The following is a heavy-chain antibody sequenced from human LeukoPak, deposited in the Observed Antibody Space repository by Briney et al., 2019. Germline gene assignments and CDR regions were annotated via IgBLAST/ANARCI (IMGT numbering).Heavy chain of an antibody. J-gene: IGHJ3*02. D-gene: IGHD6-13*01. CDR3: AREGAAGTGGAFDI. Sequence: GGSLRLSCAASGFTFSNYDMHWVRQASGRGLEWVSAIDTAGDTYYPDSVKGRFAISRENAKNSLYLQMNSLRAGDTAVYYCAREGAAGTGGAFDIWGQGTMVTVSS. CDR1: GFTFSNYD. V-gene: IGHV3-13*01. CDR2: IDTAGDT.